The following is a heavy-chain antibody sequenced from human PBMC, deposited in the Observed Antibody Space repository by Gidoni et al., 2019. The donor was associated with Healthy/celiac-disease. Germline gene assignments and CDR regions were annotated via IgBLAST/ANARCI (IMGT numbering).Heavy chain of an antibody. J-gene: IGHJ4*02. V-gene: IGHV3-9*01. CDR3: AKVASIAARPHYFDY. D-gene: IGHD6-6*01. CDR2: ISWNSGSI. Sequence: EVQLVESGGGLVQPGRSLRLSCAASGLTFEDYAMHWVRQAQGKGLEWVSGISWNSGSIGYADSVKGRFTISRDNAKNSLYLQMNSLRAEDTALYYCAKVASIAARPHYFDYWGQGTLVTVSS. CDR1: GLTFEDYA.